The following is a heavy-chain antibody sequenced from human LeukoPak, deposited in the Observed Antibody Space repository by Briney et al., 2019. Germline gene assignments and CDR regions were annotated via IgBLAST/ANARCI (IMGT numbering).Heavy chain of an antibody. CDR1: GFTFSDYW. V-gene: IGHV3-23*01. D-gene: IGHD2-15*01. J-gene: IGHJ6*03. CDR3: AENAAVGAYCSGGSCYSYYYYNMDV. CDR2: ISPTGSAA. Sequence: GGSLTLSCAASGFTFSDYWMNWVRQAPGKGLEWVSAISPTGSAAYYADSVKGRFTTSRDNSKNTLYLQMNSLRAEDTAMYYCAENAAVGAYCSGGSCYSYYYYNMDVWGKGTTVTISS.